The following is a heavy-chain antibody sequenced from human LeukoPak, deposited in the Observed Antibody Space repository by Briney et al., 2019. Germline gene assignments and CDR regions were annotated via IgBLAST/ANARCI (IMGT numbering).Heavy chain of an antibody. J-gene: IGHJ3*02. CDR1: GFTVSGNY. CDR2: IYSGGST. D-gene: IGHD1-26*01. Sequence: GGSLRLSCAASGFTVSGNYMSWVRQAPGKGLEWVSVIYSGGSTYYADSVKGRFTISRDNSKNTLYLQMNSLRAEDTAVYYCAREPKRGAGDAFDIWGQGTMVTVSS. CDR3: AREPKRGAGDAFDI. V-gene: IGHV3-66*01.